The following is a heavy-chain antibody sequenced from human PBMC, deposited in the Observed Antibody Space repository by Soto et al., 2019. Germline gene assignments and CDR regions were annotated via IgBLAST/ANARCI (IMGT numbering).Heavy chain of an antibody. V-gene: IGHV3-33*01. CDR1: GFTFSSYG. CDR3: ARDLLRGVTTSYYYGMDV. J-gene: IGHJ6*02. Sequence: GGSLRLSCAASGFTFSSYGMHWVRQAPGKGLEWVAVIWYDGSNKYYADSVKGRLTISRDNSKNTLYLQMNSLRAEDTAVYYCARDLLRGVTTSYYYGMDVRGQGTKVTGSS. CDR2: IWYDGSNK. D-gene: IGHD4-4*01.